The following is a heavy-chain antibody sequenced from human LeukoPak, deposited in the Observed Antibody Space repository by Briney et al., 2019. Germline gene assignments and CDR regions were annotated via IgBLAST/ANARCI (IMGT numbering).Heavy chain of an antibody. Sequence: ASVKISRKASGYTFTNYYFHWVRQAPGQRIEWMGIINPSGGSTTYAQKFQGKNTMTTDTSTSTVYMELSSLRSEDTAVYYCAGSGGFYYFDYWGQGTLVTVSS. V-gene: IGHV1-46*01. CDR2: INPSGGST. J-gene: IGHJ4*02. CDR3: AGSGGFYYFDY. D-gene: IGHD1-26*01. CDR1: GYTFTNYY.